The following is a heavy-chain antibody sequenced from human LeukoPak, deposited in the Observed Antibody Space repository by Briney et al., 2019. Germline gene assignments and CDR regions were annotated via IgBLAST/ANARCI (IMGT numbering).Heavy chain of an antibody. CDR1: GFTFSGYS. Sequence: GGSLRLSCTAPGFTFSGYSMNWIRQAPGKGLEWVSSFGTRSTSIYHAGSVKGRFAISRDNAKNSLYLQMNSLRAEGTALYYCAREVSEGFDFWGQGTLVTVSS. V-gene: IGHV3-21*01. J-gene: IGHJ4*02. CDR3: AREVSEGFDF. CDR2: FGTRSTSI. D-gene: IGHD3-22*01.